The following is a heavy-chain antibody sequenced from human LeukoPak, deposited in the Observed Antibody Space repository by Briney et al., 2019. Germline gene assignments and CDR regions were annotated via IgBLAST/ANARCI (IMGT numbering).Heavy chain of an antibody. CDR1: GFTFSRYG. D-gene: IGHD1-26*01. CDR3: ASGTYLYYFDY. CDR2: ISFDGSDK. V-gene: IGHV3-30*03. J-gene: IGHJ4*02. Sequence: PGGSLRLSCAASGFTFSRYGMHWVRQAPGKGLEWVAVISFDGSDKYYADSVKGRFTISRDNSKNTLFLQMSSPRAEDTAVYYCASGTYLYYFDYWGQGTLVTVSS.